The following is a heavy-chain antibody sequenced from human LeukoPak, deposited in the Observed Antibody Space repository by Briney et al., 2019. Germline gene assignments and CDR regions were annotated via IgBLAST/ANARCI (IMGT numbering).Heavy chain of an antibody. CDR1: GFTFSTYG. CDR3: ARYCSGGTCYVGLI. D-gene: IGHD2-15*01. CDR2: IRSDGSSE. J-gene: IGHJ4*02. Sequence: GRSLRLSCAASGFTFSTYGTHWVRQAPGKGLEWVAVIRSDGSSEYYADSVKGRFIIPRDNSKNTLYLQMNSLRAEDTAVYYCARYCSGGTCYVGLIWGQGTLVTVSS. V-gene: IGHV3-33*01.